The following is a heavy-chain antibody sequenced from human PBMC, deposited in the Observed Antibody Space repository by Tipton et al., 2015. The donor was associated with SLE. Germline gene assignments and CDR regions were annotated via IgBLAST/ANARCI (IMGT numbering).Heavy chain of an antibody. CDR3: ARETIRRPGGDAFDI. CDR2: IYTSGST. V-gene: IGHV4-61*02. J-gene: IGHJ3*02. CDR1: GGSISSGSYY. Sequence: TLSLTCTVSGGSISSGSYYWSWIRQPAGKGLEWIGRIYTSGSTNYNPSLKSRVTISVDTSKNQFSLRLSSVTAADTAVYYCARETIRRPGGDAFDIWGQGTMVTVSS. D-gene: IGHD3-10*01.